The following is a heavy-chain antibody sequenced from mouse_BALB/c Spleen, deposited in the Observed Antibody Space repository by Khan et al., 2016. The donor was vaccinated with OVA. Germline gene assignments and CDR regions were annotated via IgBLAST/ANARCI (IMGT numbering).Heavy chain of an antibody. J-gene: IGHJ3*01. CDR3: ARGGGTAPFAY. D-gene: IGHD1-2*01. CDR2: ISDLAYTI. Sequence: EVELVESGGGLVQPGGSRKLSCAASGFTFSDYGMAWVRQAPGKGPEWVAFISDLAYTIYYAETVTGRFTISRENAKNTLYLEMSSLRSEDTAIYYCARGGGTAPFAYWGLGTLVTVAA. V-gene: IGHV5-15*02. CDR1: GFTFSDYG.